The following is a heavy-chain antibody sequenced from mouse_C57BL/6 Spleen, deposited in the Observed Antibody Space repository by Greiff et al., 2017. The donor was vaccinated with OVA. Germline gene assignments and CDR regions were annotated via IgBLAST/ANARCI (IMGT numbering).Heavy chain of an antibody. J-gene: IGHJ2*01. CDR1: GFNIKDDY. CDR3: TTGGSSY. CDR2: IDPENGDT. V-gene: IGHV14-4*01. D-gene: IGHD1-1*01. Sequence: VQLQQSGAELVRPGASVKLSCTASGFNIKDDYMHWVKQRPEQGLEWIGWIDPENGDTEYASKCQGKATITADTSSNTAYLQLSSLTSEDTAVYYCTTGGSSYWGQGPTLTVSS.